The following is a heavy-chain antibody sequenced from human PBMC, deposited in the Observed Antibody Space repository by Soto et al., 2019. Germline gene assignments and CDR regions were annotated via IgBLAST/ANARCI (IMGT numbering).Heavy chain of an antibody. D-gene: IGHD5-12*01. Sequence: EVQLVESGGGLVQPGGSLRLSCAASGFTVSSNYMSWVRQAPGKGLEWVSVIYSGGSTYYADSVKGRFTISRHNSKNTLYLQMNRLRAEDTAVYYCARDYVVATRYYYGMDVWGQGTTVTVSS. J-gene: IGHJ6*02. CDR2: IYSGGST. CDR3: ARDYVVATRYYYGMDV. CDR1: GFTVSSNY. V-gene: IGHV3-53*04.